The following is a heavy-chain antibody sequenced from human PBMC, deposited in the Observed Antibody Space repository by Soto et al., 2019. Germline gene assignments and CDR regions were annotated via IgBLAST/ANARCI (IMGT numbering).Heavy chain of an antibody. D-gene: IGHD2-21*02. V-gene: IGHV3-23*01. CDR1: GFTFNSYA. CDR2: IISIGYST. Sequence: GGSLRLSCAASGFTFNSYAMSGVRQAPGKGLEWVSAIISIGYSTYYADYVKGRFTISRDNYKNTVYLQLNDLRAEDTAVYYCEKGSVVVAAKFDYWGQGTLVTVSS. CDR3: EKGSVVVAAKFDY. J-gene: IGHJ4*02.